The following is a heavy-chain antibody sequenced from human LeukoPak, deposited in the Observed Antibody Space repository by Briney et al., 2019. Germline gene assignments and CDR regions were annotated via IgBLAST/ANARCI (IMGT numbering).Heavy chain of an antibody. V-gene: IGHV4-38-2*02. CDR1: GYSISSGYY. J-gene: IGHJ5*02. Sequence: SETLSLTCTVSGYSISSGYYWGWIRQPPGKGLEWIGTIYHSGSTYYNPSLRSRVTISVDTSKNQFSLQLSSVTAADTAVYYCARSYYGDNWFDPWGQGTLVTVSS. D-gene: IGHD3-10*01. CDR3: ARSYYGDNWFDP. CDR2: IYHSGST.